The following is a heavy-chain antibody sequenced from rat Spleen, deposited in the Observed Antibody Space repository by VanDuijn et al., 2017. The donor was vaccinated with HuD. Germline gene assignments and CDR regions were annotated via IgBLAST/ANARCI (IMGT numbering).Heavy chain of an antibody. Sequence: QVQLKESGPGLVQPSQTLSLTCIVSGFSLTSNSVSWVRQPPGKGLEWMGAIWSSGITDYDSTLKSRLSISRDTSTSQVFLKMNSLQTEDTAIYFCARSYGGYSQHWFAYWGQGTLVTVSS. CDR1: GFSLTSNS. CDR2: IWSSGIT. J-gene: IGHJ3*01. CDR3: ARSYGGYSQHWFAY. D-gene: IGHD1-11*01. V-gene: IGHV2-1*01.